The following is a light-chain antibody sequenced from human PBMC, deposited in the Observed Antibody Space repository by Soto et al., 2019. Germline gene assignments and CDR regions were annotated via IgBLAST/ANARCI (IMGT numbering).Light chain of an antibody. CDR1: QDIGRR. Sequence: QMTQSPSSVSASIGDRVTITCRASQDIGRRLAWFQQKPGKAPKYLIQAASSLQGGVPSTFSGSGSGTDFTLTINTLHPEDFVTYYSIVASCLPRRFAQGGKVDIK. CDR2: AAS. CDR3: IVASCLPRR. V-gene: IGKV1-12*01. J-gene: IGKJ2*01.